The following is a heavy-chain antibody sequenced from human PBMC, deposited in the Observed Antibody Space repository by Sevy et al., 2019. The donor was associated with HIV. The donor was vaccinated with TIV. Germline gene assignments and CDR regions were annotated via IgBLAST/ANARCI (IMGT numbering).Heavy chain of an antibody. Sequence: GGSLRLSCAASGFTFSSYGMRWVRQAPGKGLEWVAVIWYDGSNKYYADSVKGRFTISRDNSKNTLYLQMNSLRAEDTAVYYCAMNYYDSSGSSFFFDYWGQGTLVTVSS. CDR1: GFTFSSYG. D-gene: IGHD3-22*01. V-gene: IGHV3-33*01. CDR3: AMNYYDSSGSSFFFDY. CDR2: IWYDGSNK. J-gene: IGHJ4*02.